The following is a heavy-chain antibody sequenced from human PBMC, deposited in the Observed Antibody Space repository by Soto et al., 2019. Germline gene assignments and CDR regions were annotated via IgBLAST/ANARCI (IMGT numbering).Heavy chain of an antibody. CDR2: IRSKAYGGTT. Sequence: SRRLSCTASGFTFGDYAMSWFRPAPGKGLEWVGFIRSKAYGGTTEYAASVKGRFTISRDDSKSIAYLQMNSLKTEDTAVYYCTRVVGVYDFWSGYPDYWGQGTLVTVSS. V-gene: IGHV3-49*03. CDR3: TRVVGVYDFWSGYPDY. J-gene: IGHJ4*02. D-gene: IGHD3-3*01. CDR1: GFTFGDYA.